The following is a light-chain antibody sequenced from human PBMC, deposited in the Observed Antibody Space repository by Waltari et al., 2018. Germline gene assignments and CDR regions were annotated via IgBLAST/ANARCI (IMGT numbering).Light chain of an antibody. CDR2: GAS. CDR3: QQYGTSPWT. V-gene: IGKV3-20*01. CDR1: QSVSSSY. J-gene: IGKJ1*01. Sequence: EIVLTQSPGTLSLSPGERVTLSCRASQSVSSSYLAWYQQKPGQAPRLLIYGASSRATGIPDRFSGSGSGTDFTLTISRLEPEDFAVNYCQQYGTSPWTFGQGTRVEIK.